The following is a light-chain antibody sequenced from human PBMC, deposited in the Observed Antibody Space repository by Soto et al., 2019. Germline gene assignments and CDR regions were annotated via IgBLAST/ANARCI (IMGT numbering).Light chain of an antibody. CDR2: DVS. J-gene: IGLJ1*01. V-gene: IGLV2-14*03. CDR3: SSYTTSNTRQIV. CDR1: SSDVGGYNY. Sequence: QSVLTQLASVYGSPGQSITISCTDTSSDVGGYNYVSWYQHHPGKAPKLLIYDVSNRPSGVSNRFSGSKSDNTASLTISGLQPEDEADYYCSSYTTSNTRQIVFGSGTKVTVL.